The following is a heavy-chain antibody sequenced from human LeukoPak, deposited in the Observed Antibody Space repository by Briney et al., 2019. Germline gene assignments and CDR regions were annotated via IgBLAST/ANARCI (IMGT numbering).Heavy chain of an antibody. CDR1: GGSFSGYY. V-gene: IGHV4-34*01. D-gene: IGHD5-18*01. CDR3: ARGDSVFGYGTFDY. J-gene: IGHJ4*02. CDR2: INHSGST. Sequence: SETLSLTCAVYGGSFSGYYWSWIRQPPGKGLEWIGEINHSGSTNYNPSLKSRVTISVDTSKNQFSLKLSSVTAADTAVYCCARGDSVFGYGTFDYWGQGTLVTVYS.